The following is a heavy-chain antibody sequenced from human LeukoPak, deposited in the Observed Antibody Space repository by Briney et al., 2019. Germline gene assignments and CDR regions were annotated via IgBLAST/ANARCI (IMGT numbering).Heavy chain of an antibody. V-gene: IGHV4-59*12. D-gene: IGHD6-19*01. CDR2: IYYSGST. J-gene: IGHJ5*02. CDR3: ARGSSGWPNHNWFDP. Sequence: SETLSLTCTVSGGSISSYYWSWIRQPPGKGLEWIGYIYYSGSTNYNPSLKSRVTISVDTSKNQFSLQLNSVTPEDTAVYYCARGSSGWPNHNWFDPWGQGTLVTVSS. CDR1: GGSISSYY.